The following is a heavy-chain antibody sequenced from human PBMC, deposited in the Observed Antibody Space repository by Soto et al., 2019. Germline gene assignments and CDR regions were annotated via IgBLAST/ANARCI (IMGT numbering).Heavy chain of an antibody. D-gene: IGHD3-10*01. CDR1: GFTFSSYG. CDR2: ISYDGSNK. J-gene: IGHJ2*01. Sequence: GGSLRLSCAASGFTFSSYGMHWVRQAPGKGLEWVAVISYDGSNKYYADSVKGRFTISRENAKSSFYLDMNSLGAGDTAVYYCARLLYYFDSRKNGRYFDLWGRGTLVTVSS. V-gene: IGHV3-30*03. CDR3: ARLLYYFDSRKNGRYFDL.